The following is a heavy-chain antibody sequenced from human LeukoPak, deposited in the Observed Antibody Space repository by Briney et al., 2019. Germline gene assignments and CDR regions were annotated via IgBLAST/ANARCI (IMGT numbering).Heavy chain of an antibody. D-gene: IGHD3-10*01. CDR3: AVGKKLWFGELSVYYYGMDV. CDR1: GGSFSGYY. V-gene: IGHV4-34*01. J-gene: IGHJ6*02. CDR2: INHSGST. Sequence: PSETLSLTCAVYGGSFSGYYWSWIRQPPGKGLEWIGEINHSGSTNYNPSLKSRVTISVDTSKNQFSLKLSSVTAADTAVYYCAVGKKLWFGELSVYYYGMDVWGQGTTVTVSS.